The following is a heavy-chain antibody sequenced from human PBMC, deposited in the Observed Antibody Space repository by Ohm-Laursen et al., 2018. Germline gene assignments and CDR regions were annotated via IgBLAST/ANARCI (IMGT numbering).Heavy chain of an antibody. CDR1: GYTFTVNY. Sequence: VKVSCKASGYTFTVNYIHWVRQAPGQGLEWMGWINPNTGGTNYAQKFRGRVTMTRDTSITTAYMELSRLSSDDTAVYFCARVVSTLRYFDWLPEEYFDYWGQGTPVTVSS. J-gene: IGHJ4*02. D-gene: IGHD3-9*01. V-gene: IGHV1-2*02. CDR3: ARVVSTLRYFDWLPEEYFDY. CDR2: INPNTGGT.